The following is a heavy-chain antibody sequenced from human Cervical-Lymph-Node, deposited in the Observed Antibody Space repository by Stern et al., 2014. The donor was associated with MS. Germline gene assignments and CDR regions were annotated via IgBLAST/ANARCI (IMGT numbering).Heavy chain of an antibody. CDR1: GFTFSSYS. J-gene: IGHJ3*02. D-gene: IGHD3-22*01. V-gene: IGHV3-21*01. CDR2: ITSSSSYI. CDR3: ARDYHYYDSSGYYDDAFDI. Sequence: EVQLVESGGGLVKPGGSLRLSCAASGFTFSSYSMNWVRQAPGKGLEWVSSITSSSSYIYYTDSVKGRFTISSANATHSQYLQRNSLRAEDTAVYYCARDYHYYDSSGYYDDAFDIWGQGTMVTVSS.